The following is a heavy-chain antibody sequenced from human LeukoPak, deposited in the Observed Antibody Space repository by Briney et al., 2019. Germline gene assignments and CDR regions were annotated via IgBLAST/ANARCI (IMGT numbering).Heavy chain of an antibody. V-gene: IGHV4-4*07. J-gene: IGHJ4*02. CDR2: IYTSGST. D-gene: IGHD5-18*01. CDR3: ARDKYSYGSGPFDY. Sequence: SETLSLTCTVSGDSISTSYWSWIRQPAGKGLEWIGRIYTSGSTNYNPSLKSRVTMSVDTSKNQFSLKLSSVTAADTAVYYCARDKYSYGSGPFDYWGQGTLVTVSS. CDR1: GDSISTSY.